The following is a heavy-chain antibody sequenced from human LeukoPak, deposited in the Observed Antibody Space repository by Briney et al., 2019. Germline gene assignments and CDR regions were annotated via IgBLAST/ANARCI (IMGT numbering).Heavy chain of an antibody. V-gene: IGHV4-30-4*01. D-gene: IGHD2-15*01. Sequence: SETLSLTCTVSGASIRSGDYYWSWIRQPPGKGLEWIGYIYDSGSTYYNPSLKSRITMSVDASENRFSLKLSSVTATDTAVYYCARDCSGGSCYGAFDIWGQGTMVTVSS. CDR3: ARDCSGGSCYGAFDI. CDR2: IYDSGST. J-gene: IGHJ3*02. CDR1: GASIRSGDYY.